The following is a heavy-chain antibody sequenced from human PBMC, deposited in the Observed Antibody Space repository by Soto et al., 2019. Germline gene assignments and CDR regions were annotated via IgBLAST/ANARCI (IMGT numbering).Heavy chain of an antibody. Sequence: SETLSLTCTVSGGSISSYYWSWIRQPAGKGLEWIGRIYTSGRTNYSPSLKSRVTMSVDTSKNQFSLKLSSVTAADTAVYYCARDRLRGYYYYGMDVWGQGTTVTVSS. D-gene: IGHD3-10*01. J-gene: IGHJ6*02. CDR2: IYTSGRT. V-gene: IGHV4-4*07. CDR1: GGSISSYY. CDR3: ARDRLRGYYYYGMDV.